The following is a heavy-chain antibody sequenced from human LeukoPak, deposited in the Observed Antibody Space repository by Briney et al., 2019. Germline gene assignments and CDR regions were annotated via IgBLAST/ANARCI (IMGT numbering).Heavy chain of an antibody. Sequence: ASVKVSCKASGYTFTSYGISWVRQAPGQGLEWMGWISAYNGNTNYAQKLQGRVTMTTDTSTSTAYMELRSLRSDDTAVYYCARDFIPGGYDILTGLPIKPQDAFDIWGQGTMVTVSS. J-gene: IGHJ3*02. CDR3: ARDFIPGGYDILTGLPIKPQDAFDI. CDR2: ISAYNGNT. D-gene: IGHD3-9*01. V-gene: IGHV1-18*01. CDR1: GYTFTSYG.